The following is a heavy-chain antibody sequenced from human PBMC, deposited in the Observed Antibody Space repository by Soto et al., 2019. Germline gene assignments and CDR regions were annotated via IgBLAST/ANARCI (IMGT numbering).Heavy chain of an antibody. CDR2: IYYSGST. V-gene: IGHV4-59*12. D-gene: IGHD5-18*01. J-gene: IGHJ6*02. CDR3: ATLRLQLRYYYYGMDV. Sequence: SETLSLTCTVSGGSISSYYWSWIRQPPGKGLEWIGYIYYSGSTYYNPSLKSRVTISVDTSKNQFSLKLSSVTAADTAVYYCATLRLQLRYYYYGMDVWGQGTTVTVSS. CDR1: GGSISSYY.